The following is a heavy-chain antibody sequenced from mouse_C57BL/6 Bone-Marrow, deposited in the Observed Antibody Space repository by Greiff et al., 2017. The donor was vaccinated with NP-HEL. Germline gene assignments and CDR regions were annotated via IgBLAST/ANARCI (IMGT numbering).Heavy chain of an antibody. CDR2: IDPENGDT. J-gene: IGHJ3*01. V-gene: IGHV14-4*01. D-gene: IGHD4-1*01. CDR1: GFNIKDDY. Sequence: EVQLQQSGAELVRPGASVKLSCTASGFNIKDDYMHWVKQRPEQGLEWIGWIDPENGDTEYASKFQGKATITADKSSNTAYLQLSSLTSEDTAVYYCTTSWDGFAYWGQGTLVTVSA. CDR3: TTSWDGFAY.